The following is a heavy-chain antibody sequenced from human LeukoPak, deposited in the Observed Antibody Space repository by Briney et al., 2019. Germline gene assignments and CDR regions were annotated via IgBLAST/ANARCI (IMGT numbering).Heavy chain of an antibody. CDR3: ARDHEWPPYFDY. V-gene: IGHV1-3*01. D-gene: IGHD3-3*01. Sequence: GASVKVSCKASGYTFTSYAMHWVRQAPGQRLEWMGWINAGNGNTKYSQKFQGRVTITRDTSASTAYMELRSLRSDDTAVYYCARDHEWPPYFDYWGQGTLVTVSS. J-gene: IGHJ4*02. CDR1: GYTFTSYA. CDR2: INAGNGNT.